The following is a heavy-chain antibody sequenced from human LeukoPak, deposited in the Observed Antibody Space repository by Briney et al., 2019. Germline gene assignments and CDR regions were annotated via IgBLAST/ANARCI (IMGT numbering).Heavy chain of an antibody. J-gene: IGHJ4*02. V-gene: IGHV4-39*07. Sequence: SETLSLTCTVSGGSISSSSYYWGWIRQPPGKGLEWIGSIYYSGSTYYNPSLKSRVTISVDTSKNQFSLKLSSVTAADTAVYYCARLHASTTTYYYDSSGYLGIDYWGQGTLVTVSS. CDR1: GGSISSSSYY. D-gene: IGHD3-22*01. CDR2: IYYSGST. CDR3: ARLHASTTTYYYDSSGYLGIDY.